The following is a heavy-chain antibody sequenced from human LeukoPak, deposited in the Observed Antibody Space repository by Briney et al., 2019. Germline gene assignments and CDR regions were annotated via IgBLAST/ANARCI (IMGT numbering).Heavy chain of an antibody. D-gene: IGHD1-26*01. J-gene: IGHJ6*03. CDR3: AREGWDFNYYYYYYMDV. V-gene: IGHV3-7*01. Sequence: PGGSLRLSCAASGFTCSSYRMSWVRQAPGKGLEGVANIKQDGSEKYYVDSEKGRFTISRDYAKNSLYLQMNRLRAEDTAVYYCAREGWDFNYYYYYYMDVWGKGTTVTVSS. CDR1: GFTCSSYR. CDR2: IKQDGSEK.